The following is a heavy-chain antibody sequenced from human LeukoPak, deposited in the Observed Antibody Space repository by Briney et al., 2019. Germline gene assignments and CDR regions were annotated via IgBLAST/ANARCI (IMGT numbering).Heavy chain of an antibody. CDR2: IIPIFGTA. V-gene: IGHV1-69*01. CDR1: GGTFSSYA. Sequence: ASVKVSCKASGGTFSSYAISWVRQAPGQGLEWMGGIIPIFGTANYAQKFQGRVTITADESTSTAYMELSSLRSEDTAVYYCAKGMIAVSWYYYYMDVWGKGTTVTVSS. CDR3: AKGMIAVSWYYYYMDV. J-gene: IGHJ6*03. D-gene: IGHD3-22*01.